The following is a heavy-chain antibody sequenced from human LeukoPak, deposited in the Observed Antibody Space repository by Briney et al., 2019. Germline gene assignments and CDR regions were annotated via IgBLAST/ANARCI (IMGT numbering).Heavy chain of an antibody. Sequence: GGSLRLSCVASGLSFSSNYMSWVRQAPGKGLEWVSVIYRDGSSYYAESVKGRFTISRDNSKNTLYIQMNSLRAEDTAVYYCARSFYDILIGYYQYFDYWGQGTLVTVSS. CDR2: IYRDGSS. J-gene: IGHJ4*02. CDR1: GLSFSSNY. D-gene: IGHD3-9*01. CDR3: ARSFYDILIGYYQYFDY. V-gene: IGHV3-66*01.